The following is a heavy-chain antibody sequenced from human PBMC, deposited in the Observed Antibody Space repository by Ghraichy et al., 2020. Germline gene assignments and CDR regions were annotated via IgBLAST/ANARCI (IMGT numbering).Heavy chain of an antibody. J-gene: IGHJ4*02. D-gene: IGHD3-10*01. CDR1: GFTFSSNA. CDR2: ISYDGSNK. CDR3: GRSFGELSSVDY. V-gene: IGHV3-30*04. Sequence: GGSLRLSCAASGFTFSSNAMYWVRKPPGQGQEWVAVISYDGSNKYYADSVKGRFTISRDNSKNKLYLQMNSLRAEESAEYYYGRSFGELSSVDYCGQGTLVTASS.